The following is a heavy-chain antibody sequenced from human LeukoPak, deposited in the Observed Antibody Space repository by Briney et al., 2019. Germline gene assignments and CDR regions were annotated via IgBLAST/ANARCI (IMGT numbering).Heavy chain of an antibody. V-gene: IGHV1-69*05. CDR2: IIPIFGTA. Sequence: SVKVSCKASGGTFSSYAISWVRQAPGQGLEWMGGIIPIFGTANYAQKFQGRVTITTDESTSTAYMELSSLRSEDAAVYYCARIYDSSGDSHSDYWGQGTLVTVSS. J-gene: IGHJ4*02. CDR3: ARIYDSSGDSHSDY. CDR1: GGTFSSYA. D-gene: IGHD3-22*01.